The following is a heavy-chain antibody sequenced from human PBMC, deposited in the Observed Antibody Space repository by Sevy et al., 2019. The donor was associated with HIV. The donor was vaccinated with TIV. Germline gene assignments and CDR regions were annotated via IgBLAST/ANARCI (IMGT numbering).Heavy chain of an antibody. CDR2: ISYDGSNK. D-gene: IGHD6-6*01. CDR1: GFTFSSYG. J-gene: IGHJ5*02. V-gene: IGHV3-30*18. CDR3: AKWYSSSGGWFDP. Sequence: GGSLRLSCAASGFTFSSYGMHWVRQAPGKGLEWVAVISYDGSNKYYADSVKGRFTISRDNSTNTLYLQMNSLRAEDTAVYYCAKWYSSSGGWFDPWGQGTLVTVSS.